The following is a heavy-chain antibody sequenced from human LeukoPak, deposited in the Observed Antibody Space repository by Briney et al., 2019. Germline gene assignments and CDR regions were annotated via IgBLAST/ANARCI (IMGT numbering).Heavy chain of an antibody. CDR2: ISRSGNGT. Sequence: PGGSLRLSCAASGFTFGSYALSWVRQAPGKGLEWVSAISRSGNGTYYADSVKGRFTISRDNSKNTLYLQMNSLRAEDTAVYYCARDPLPAAAGTLSWFDPWGQGTLVTVSS. D-gene: IGHD6-13*01. V-gene: IGHV3-23*01. CDR3: ARDPLPAAAGTLSWFDP. CDR1: GFTFGSYA. J-gene: IGHJ5*02.